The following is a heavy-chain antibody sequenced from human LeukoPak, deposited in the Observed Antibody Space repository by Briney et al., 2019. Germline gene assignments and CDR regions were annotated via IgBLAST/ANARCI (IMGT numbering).Heavy chain of an antibody. CDR3: ARDYDSSGYYGPYFDY. J-gene: IGHJ4*02. V-gene: IGHV3-48*03. D-gene: IGHD3-22*01. CDR2: ISSSGSTI. Sequence: GGSLRLSXAASGFTFSSYEMNWVRQAPGKGLEWVSYISSSGSTIYYADSVKGRFTISRDNAKNSLYLQMNSLRAEDTAVYYCARDYDSSGYYGPYFDYWGQGTPVTVSS. CDR1: GFTFSSYE.